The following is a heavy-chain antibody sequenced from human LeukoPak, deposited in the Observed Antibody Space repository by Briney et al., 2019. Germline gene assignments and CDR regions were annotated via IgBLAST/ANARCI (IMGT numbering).Heavy chain of an antibody. V-gene: IGHV4-31*03. CDR2: ISNSGTT. CDR1: GDSVTSGGYL. CDR3: ARDVVVTSSPDAFDI. Sequence: SETLSLTCTVSGDSVTSGGYLWTWIRQHPGKGLDWIGYISNSGTTSYNPSLRSRVSISVDTSNNQFSLRLSSVTAADTAVYYCARDVVVTSSPDAFDIWGQGTMVTVSP. D-gene: IGHD2-21*02. J-gene: IGHJ3*02.